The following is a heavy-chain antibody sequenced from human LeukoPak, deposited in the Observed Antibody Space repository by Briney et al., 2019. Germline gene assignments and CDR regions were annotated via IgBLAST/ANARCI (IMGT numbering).Heavy chain of an antibody. CDR1: GYSISSGYY. D-gene: IGHD3-3*01. Sequence: SETLSLTCAVSGYSISSGYYWGWIRQPPGKGLEWIGRIYTSGSTNYNPSLKSRVTISVDTSKNQFSLKLSSVTAADTAVYYCAGVVIMGDYYYYYMDVWGKGTTVTVSS. V-gene: IGHV4-38-2*01. CDR3: AGVVIMGDYYYYYMDV. J-gene: IGHJ6*03. CDR2: IYTSGST.